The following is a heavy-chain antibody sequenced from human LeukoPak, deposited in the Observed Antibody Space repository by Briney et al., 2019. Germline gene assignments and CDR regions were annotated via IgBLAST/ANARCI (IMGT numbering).Heavy chain of an antibody. CDR1: GDSFSSVDYY. Sequence: SETLSLTCTVSGDSFSSVDYYWGWIRQPPGKGLEWIGNIYYSGSTYYNPSLKSRVTISLDTSKNQFSLKLSSVTAADTAVYYCVRDPRNWNYFDYWGHGILVTVSS. J-gene: IGHJ4*01. D-gene: IGHD1-20*01. V-gene: IGHV4-39*07. CDR3: VRDPRNWNYFDY. CDR2: IYYSGST.